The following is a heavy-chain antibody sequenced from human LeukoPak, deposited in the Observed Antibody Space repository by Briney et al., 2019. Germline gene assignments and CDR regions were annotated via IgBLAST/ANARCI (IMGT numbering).Heavy chain of an antibody. V-gene: IGHV4-4*07. CDR1: GGSISSYY. J-gene: IGHJ2*01. D-gene: IGHD1-26*01. Sequence: SETLTLTCTVSGGSISSYYWSWIRQPAGKGLEWIERIYTSGSTNYNPSLKSRVTMSVDTSRNQFSLKLSSVTAADTAVYYCARDPLVGANWYFDLWGRGTLVTVSS. CDR3: ARDPLVGANWYFDL. CDR2: IYTSGST.